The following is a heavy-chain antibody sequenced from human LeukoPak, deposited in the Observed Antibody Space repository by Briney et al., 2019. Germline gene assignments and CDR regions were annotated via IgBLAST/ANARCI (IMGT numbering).Heavy chain of an antibody. CDR3: ARDGNYYDSSGSITLDY. D-gene: IGHD3-22*01. CDR1: GFTVSSNY. Sequence: AGGSLRLSCAASGFTVSSNYMSWVRQAQGKGLEWVSVIYSGGSTYNADSVKGRFTISRDNSKNTLYLQMNSLRAEDTAVYYCARDGNYYDSSGSITLDYWGQGTLVTVSS. V-gene: IGHV3-66*02. J-gene: IGHJ4*02. CDR2: IYSGGST.